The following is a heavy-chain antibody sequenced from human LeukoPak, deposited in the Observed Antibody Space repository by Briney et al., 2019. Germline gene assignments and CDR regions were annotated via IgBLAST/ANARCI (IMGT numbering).Heavy chain of an antibody. CDR3: GRDWTAPGIYFDL. CDR1: GFTLSDYW. V-gene: IGHV3-7*03. J-gene: IGHJ4*01. D-gene: IGHD6-13*01. Sequence: VGSLRLSCGVSGFTLSDYWMNWVRQAPGKGLEWVASIKQDGSEKSYVDSVKGRFTISRDNAKNSLYLQMSSLRAEDTAVYSCGRDWTAPGIYFDLWGQGTLVTVSS. CDR2: IKQDGSEK.